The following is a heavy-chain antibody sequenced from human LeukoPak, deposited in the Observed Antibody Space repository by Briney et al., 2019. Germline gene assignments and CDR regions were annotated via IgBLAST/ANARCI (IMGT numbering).Heavy chain of an antibody. CDR2: IYYSGST. J-gene: IGHJ4*02. Sequence: SETLSLTCTVSGGSVSSGSYCWSWIRQPPGKGLEWIGYIYYSGSTNYNPSLKSRVTISVDTSKNQFSLKLSSVTAADTAVYYCARAIQSSGWSYYFDYWGQGTLVTVSA. V-gene: IGHV4-61*01. D-gene: IGHD6-19*01. CDR1: GGSVSSGSYC. CDR3: ARAIQSSGWSYYFDY.